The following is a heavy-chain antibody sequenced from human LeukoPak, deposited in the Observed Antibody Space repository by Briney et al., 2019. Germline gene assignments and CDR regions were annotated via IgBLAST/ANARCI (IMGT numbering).Heavy chain of an antibody. J-gene: IGHJ6*03. V-gene: IGHV3-30*03. Sequence: GGSLRLSCAASGFTFSSYGMHWVRQAPGKGLEWVAVISYDGSNKYYADSVKGRFTISRDNSKNTLYLQMNSLRAEDTAVYYCARGRAGRGYSYVIYYYYYMDVWGKGTTVTVSS. D-gene: IGHD5-18*01. CDR2: ISYDGSNK. CDR3: ARGRAGRGYSYVIYYYYYMDV. CDR1: GFTFSSYG.